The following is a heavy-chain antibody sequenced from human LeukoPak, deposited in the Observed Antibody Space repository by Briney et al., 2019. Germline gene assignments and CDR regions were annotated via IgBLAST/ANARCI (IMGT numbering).Heavy chain of an antibody. Sequence: SETLSLTGTVSGGSISGNAWSWIRQTPEKGLEWIGYIYKSGSTKYNPSLKGRVTISPDTSKNQFSLRLTSVTAADTAMYYCAKGGDAYKVGNYWGPGTMVTVSP. J-gene: IGHJ1*01. D-gene: IGHD5-24*01. CDR1: GGSISGNA. CDR3: AKGGDAYKVGNY. CDR2: IYKSGST. V-gene: IGHV4-59*12.